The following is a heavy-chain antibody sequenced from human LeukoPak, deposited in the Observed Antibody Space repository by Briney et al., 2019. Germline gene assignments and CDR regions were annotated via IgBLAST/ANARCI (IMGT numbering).Heavy chain of an antibody. J-gene: IGHJ4*02. D-gene: IGHD6-19*01. CDR1: GFTFGDYA. V-gene: IGHV3-49*04. CDR3: IRARKLYSSGWYYFDY. Sequence: PGRSLRLSCTASGFTFGDYAMSWVRQAPGKGLEWVGFIRSKGYGGTTEYAASVEGRFTISRDDSKSSAYLQMNSLKSEDTAVYYCIRARKLYSSGWYYFDYWGQGTLVTVSS. CDR2: IRSKGYGGTT.